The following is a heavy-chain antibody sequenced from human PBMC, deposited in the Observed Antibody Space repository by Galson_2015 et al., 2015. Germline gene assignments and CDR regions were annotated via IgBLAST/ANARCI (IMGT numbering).Heavy chain of an antibody. Sequence: SLRLSCAASGFTFSSYWMHWVRQAPGKGLVWVSRINSDGSNTYYADSVKGRFTISRDNAKNTLYLQMSSLRAEDTAVYFCARESLSWFDPWGQGTLVTVSS. CDR3: ARESLSWFDP. D-gene: IGHD3-16*01. J-gene: IGHJ5*02. CDR2: INSDGSNT. V-gene: IGHV3-74*01. CDR1: GFTFSSYW.